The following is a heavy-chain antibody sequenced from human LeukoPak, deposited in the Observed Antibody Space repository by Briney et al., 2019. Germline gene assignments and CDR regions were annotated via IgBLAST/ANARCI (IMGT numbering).Heavy chain of an antibody. D-gene: IGHD1-26*01. CDR1: GGSLSGYY. V-gene: IGHV4-59*01. CDR3: ARDVGATPGYFDY. Sequence: SETLSLTCGVYGGSLSGYYWSWIRQPPGKGLEWIGYMYYSGSINYNPSTNYNPSLKSRVTISVDTSKNQFSLKLSSVTAADTAVYYCARDVGATPGYFDYWGQGTLVTVSS. J-gene: IGHJ4*02. CDR2: MYYSGSINYNPST.